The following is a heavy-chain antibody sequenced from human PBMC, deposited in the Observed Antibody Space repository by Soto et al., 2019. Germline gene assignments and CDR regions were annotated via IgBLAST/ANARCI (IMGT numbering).Heavy chain of an antibody. V-gene: IGHV3-11*06. CDR2: TSSSSSDT. D-gene: IGHD6-19*01. CDR3: AREGPDSSGWSGFY. Sequence: SLRLSCAASGFPFSDYYMGWIRQAPGKGLEWVSSTSSSSSDTNYAQSVKGRFTISRDNAKNSLHLQMNSLRAEDTAVYYCAREGPDSSGWSGFYWGQGTLVTVSS. J-gene: IGHJ4*02. CDR1: GFPFSDYY.